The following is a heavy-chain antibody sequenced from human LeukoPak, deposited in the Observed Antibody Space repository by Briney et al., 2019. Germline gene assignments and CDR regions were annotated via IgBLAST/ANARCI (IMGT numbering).Heavy chain of an antibody. D-gene: IGHD3-22*01. V-gene: IGHV1-69*02. CDR3: ARGFRDYDSSGYYPSPSRFWYFDL. J-gene: IGHJ2*01. CDR1: GGTFSNYT. CDR2: IIPILGLA. Sequence: SVKVSCKASGGTFSNYTISWVGQAPGQGVEWMGRIIPILGLANYAQKFQGRVTITADKSTSTAYMELSSLRSEDTAVYYCARGFRDYDSSGYYPSPSRFWYFDLWGRGTLVTVSS.